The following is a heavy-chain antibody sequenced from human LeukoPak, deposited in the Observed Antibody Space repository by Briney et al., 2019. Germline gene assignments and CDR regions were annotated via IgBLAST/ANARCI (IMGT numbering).Heavy chain of an antibody. D-gene: IGHD5-12*01. Sequence: NPSETLSLTCTVSGGSISSSSYYWGWIRQPPGKGLEWIGSFYYSGSTYYNPSLKSRVTISLDKSKNQFSLKLSSVTAADTAVYYCTTNRGYLSSGQNIEDWGQGTLVTVSS. CDR3: TTNRGYLSSGQNIED. CDR2: FYYSGST. CDR1: GGSISSSSYY. J-gene: IGHJ4*02. V-gene: IGHV4-39*07.